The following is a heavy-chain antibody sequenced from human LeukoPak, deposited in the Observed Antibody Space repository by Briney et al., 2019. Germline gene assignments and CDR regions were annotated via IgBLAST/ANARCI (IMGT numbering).Heavy chain of an antibody. Sequence: ASVKVSCKTSGYTFSSYGISWVRQAPGQGLEWMGWISGYNGNTNYAQKLQGRVTMTTDTSTSTAYMELRSLTSDDTGVYYCARATHRTGDAFDIWGQGTMVTVSS. D-gene: IGHD3-10*01. CDR1: GYTFSSYG. CDR3: ARATHRTGDAFDI. J-gene: IGHJ3*02. V-gene: IGHV1-18*01. CDR2: ISGYNGNT.